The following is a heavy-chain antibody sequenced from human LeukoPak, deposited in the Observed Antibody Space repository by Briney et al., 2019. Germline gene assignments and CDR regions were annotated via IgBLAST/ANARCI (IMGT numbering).Heavy chain of an antibody. CDR3: ARDPHYYGSGSYYNPGYYYYMDV. CDR2: INSDGSST. V-gene: IGHV3-74*01. D-gene: IGHD3-10*01. J-gene: IGHJ6*03. Sequence: GGPLRLSCAASGFTFSSYWMHWVRQAPGKGLVWVSRINSDGSSTSYADSVKGRFTISRDNAKNTLYLQMNSLRAEDTAVYYCARDPHYYGSGSYYNPGYYYYMDVWGKGTTVTISS. CDR1: GFTFSSYW.